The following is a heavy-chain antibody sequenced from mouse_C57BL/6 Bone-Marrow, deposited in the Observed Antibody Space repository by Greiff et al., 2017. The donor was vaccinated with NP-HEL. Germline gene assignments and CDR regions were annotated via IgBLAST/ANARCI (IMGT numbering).Heavy chain of an antibody. CDR1: GFNIKDDY. D-gene: IGHD1-1*01. CDR3: CYGSSYDCYAMDY. J-gene: IGHJ4*01. CDR2: IDPENGDT. Sequence: EVQLVESGAELVRPGASVKLSCTASGFNIKDDYMHWVKQRPEQGLEWIGWIDPENGDTEYASKFQGKATITADTSSNTAYLQLSSLTSEDTAVYYCCYGSSYDCYAMDYWGQGTSVTVSS. V-gene: IGHV14-4*01.